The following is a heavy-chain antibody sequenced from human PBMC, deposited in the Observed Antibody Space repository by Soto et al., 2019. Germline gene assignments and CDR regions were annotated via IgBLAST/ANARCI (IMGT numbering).Heavy chain of an antibody. CDR3: ARDSGYGDPFDY. CDR2: IYYSGST. V-gene: IGHV4-59*02. Sequence: PPDTLSLTCTASGCSVSGYYWSWIRQPPGKGLEWIGYIYYSGSTNYNPSLKSRVTISVDTSKNQFSLRLTSVTAADTAVYYCARDSGYGDPFDYWGQGTLVTVSS. D-gene: IGHD5-18*01. J-gene: IGHJ4*02. CDR1: GCSVSGYY.